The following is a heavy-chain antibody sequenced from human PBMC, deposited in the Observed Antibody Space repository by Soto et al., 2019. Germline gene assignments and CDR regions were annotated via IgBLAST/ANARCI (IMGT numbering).Heavy chain of an antibody. Sequence: SETLSLTCAVYGGSFSGYYWSWIRQPPGKGLEWIGEINHSGSTNYNPSLKSRVTISVDTSKNQFSLKLSSATAADTAVYYCARGGIVVVPAAFGANWFDPWGQGTLVTVSS. V-gene: IGHV4-34*01. CDR2: INHSGST. J-gene: IGHJ5*02. CDR1: GGSFSGYY. D-gene: IGHD2-2*01. CDR3: ARGGIVVVPAAFGANWFDP.